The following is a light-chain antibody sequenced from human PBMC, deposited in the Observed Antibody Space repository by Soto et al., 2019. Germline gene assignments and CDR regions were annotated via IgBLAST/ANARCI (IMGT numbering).Light chain of an antibody. V-gene: IGKV3-15*01. J-gene: IGKJ1*01. Sequence: EIVMTQSPATLSVSPGGRATLSCRASQSISDTLAWYQQKPGQAPRLLIHGASTMAPGFPARFSGSGSGTDFTLTISSLQSEDFAVYYCQQYDNWPWTFGQGTKVEIK. CDR1: QSISDT. CDR2: GAS. CDR3: QQYDNWPWT.